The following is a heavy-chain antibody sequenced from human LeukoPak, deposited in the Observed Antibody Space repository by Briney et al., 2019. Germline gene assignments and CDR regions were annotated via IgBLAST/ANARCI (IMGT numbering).Heavy chain of an antibody. Sequence: SETLSLTCAVYGGSFSGYYWSWIRQPPGKGLEWIGEINHSGSTYYNPSLKSRVTISVDTSKNQFSLKLSSVTAADTAVYYCAREYDYYFDYWGQGTLVTVSS. D-gene: IGHD2-21*02. J-gene: IGHJ4*02. CDR2: INHSGST. V-gene: IGHV4-34*09. CDR1: GGSFSGYY. CDR3: AREYDYYFDY.